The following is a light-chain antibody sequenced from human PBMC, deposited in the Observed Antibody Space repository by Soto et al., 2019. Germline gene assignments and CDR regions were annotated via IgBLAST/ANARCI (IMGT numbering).Light chain of an antibody. J-gene: IGKJ1*01. CDR3: QQYGSSLRT. CDR1: QSVSSSY. CDR2: GAS. Sequence: EILLTQSPGTLSLSPGERATLSCRASQSVSSSYVAWYQQKPGQAPRLLIYGASSSATGIPDRFSGSGSGTDFNLSISRLEPEDFAVYYCQQYGSSLRTFRQGPKVEIK. V-gene: IGKV3-20*01.